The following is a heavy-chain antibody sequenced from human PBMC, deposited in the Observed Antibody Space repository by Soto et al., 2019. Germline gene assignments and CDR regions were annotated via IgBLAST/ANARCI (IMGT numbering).Heavy chain of an antibody. V-gene: IGHV4-4*07. CDR1: GGSINDYY. J-gene: IGHJ3*02. Sequence: SETLSLTCSVSGGSINDYYWDWIRQSAGKGLEWIGRIYISGATDYNPSLRSRVTMSLDTSSNQISLKVTSVTAADTAMYYCARERTYQLYGEHALDIWGPG. CDR3: ARERTYQLYGEHALDI. CDR2: IYISGAT. D-gene: IGHD1-1*01.